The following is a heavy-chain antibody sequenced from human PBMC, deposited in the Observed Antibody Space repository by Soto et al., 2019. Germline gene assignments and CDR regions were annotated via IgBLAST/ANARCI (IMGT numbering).Heavy chain of an antibody. J-gene: IGHJ4*02. V-gene: IGHV3-7*03. CDR3: AKVSSSWYAGFFDL. CDR2: IKQDGSEK. D-gene: IGHD6-13*01. CDR1: GFTFDDYA. Sequence: GGSLRLSCAASGFTFDDYAMYWVRQVPGKGLEWVANIKQDGSEKYYADSVKGRFTIYRDNSMNTLYLQMNTLRVEDTAVYYCAKVSSSWYAGFFDLWGQGTLVTVSS.